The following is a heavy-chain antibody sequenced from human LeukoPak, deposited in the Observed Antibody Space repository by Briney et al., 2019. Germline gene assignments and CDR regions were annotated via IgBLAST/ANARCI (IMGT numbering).Heavy chain of an antibody. J-gene: IGHJ4*02. CDR3: AREVVAAAGTVDY. CDR1: GDSISSYY. Sequence: SETLSLTCTVSGDSISSYYWSWIRQPPGKGLEWIGYIHYSGSTNYNPSLKSRVTISVDTSKNQFSLILSSVTTADTAVYYCAREVVAAAGTVDYWGQGTLVTVSS. D-gene: IGHD6-13*01. CDR2: IHYSGST. V-gene: IGHV4-59*01.